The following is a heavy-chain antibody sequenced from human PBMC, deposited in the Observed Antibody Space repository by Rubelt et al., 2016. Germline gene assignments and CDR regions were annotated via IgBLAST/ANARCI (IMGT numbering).Heavy chain of an antibody. CDR2: ISYSGST. D-gene: IGHD2-21*01. Sequence: QVQLQESGPGLVKPSETLSLTCTVSGGSINNYYWSWIRQPPGKGLEWIGYISYSGSTNYNLSLKSRITMSVATSRNQFSLKLSSVTATDTAVYYCARRPYCGGDCYFFDYWGQGSLVTVSS. V-gene: IGHV4-59*01. CDR3: ARRPYCGGDCYFFDY. CDR1: GGSINNYY. J-gene: IGHJ4*02.